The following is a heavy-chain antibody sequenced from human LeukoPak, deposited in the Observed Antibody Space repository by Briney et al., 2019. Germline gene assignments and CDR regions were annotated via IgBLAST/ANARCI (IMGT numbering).Heavy chain of an antibody. D-gene: IGHD1-26*01. CDR3: ARGWEWEPFDY. CDR1: GYSISSGYY. Sequence: SETLSLTCAVSGYSISSGYYWXXXRXXPGXXXXWIGSIYHSGSTXXXXSLKSRVXXXVXXSXXXFSLKLSSVTAADTAVYYCARGWEWEPFDYWGQGALVTVSS. J-gene: IGHJ4*02. CDR2: IYHSGST. V-gene: IGHV4-38-2*01.